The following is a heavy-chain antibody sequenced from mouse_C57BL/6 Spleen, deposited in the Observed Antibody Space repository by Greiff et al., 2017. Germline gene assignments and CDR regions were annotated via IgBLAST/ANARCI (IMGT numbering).Heavy chain of an antibody. CDR1: GYTFPSYW. J-gene: IGHJ4*01. D-gene: IGHD2-1*01. CDR3: ARGSTMAYYDAMDY. CDR2: INPSSGYT. Sequence: QVNVKQSGAELAQPGASVKLSCTASGYTFPSYWMHWVNQRPGPGLEWIGYINPSSGYTKYTQKFKDKATLTADKSNSTAYMQLGRLTYEDSAVYYCARGSTMAYYDAMDYWGQGTSLTVSS. V-gene: IGHV1-7*01.